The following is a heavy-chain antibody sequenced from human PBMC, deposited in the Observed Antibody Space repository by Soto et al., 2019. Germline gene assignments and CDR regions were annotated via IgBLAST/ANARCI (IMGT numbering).Heavy chain of an antibody. V-gene: IGHV4-39*01. Sequence: QLQLQESGPGLVKPSETLSLTCTVSGGSVSSSGSHYWGWIRQPPGQGLEWIGSMYHSGSTYYNPSLKSRVTLSVDTSKNQFSLKLNSVTAADTAVYYCARAPDSWGQGTLVTVSS. CDR1: GGSVSSSGSHY. CDR3: ARAPDS. CDR2: MYHSGST. J-gene: IGHJ4*02.